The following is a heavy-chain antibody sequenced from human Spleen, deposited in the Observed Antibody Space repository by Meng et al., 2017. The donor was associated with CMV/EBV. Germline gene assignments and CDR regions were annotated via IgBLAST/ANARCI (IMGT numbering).Heavy chain of an antibody. CDR1: GDTFNSNG. J-gene: IGHJ4*02. D-gene: IGHD1-26*01. CDR3: ARVGAQWRDLLPD. CDR2: VSANNGTT. V-gene: IGHV1-18*01. Sequence: KAPGDTFNSNGFHWVRQAPGQGLDWMGWVSANNGTTNYPQKFQGRVTMTTDTSTSTAYMELRSLTYDDTAVYYCARVGAQWRDLLPDWGQGTLVTVSS.